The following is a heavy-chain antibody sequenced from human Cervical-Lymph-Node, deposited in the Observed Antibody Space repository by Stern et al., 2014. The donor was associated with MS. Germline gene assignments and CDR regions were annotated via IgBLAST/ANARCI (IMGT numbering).Heavy chain of an antibody. Sequence: VQLVASGAEVKKPGSSVKVSCKASGGTFSSYAISWVRQAPGQGLEWMGGIIPIFGTANYAQKFQGRVTITADESTSTAYMELSSLRSEDTAVYYCARESTYYYDSSGYYSGFDYWGQGTLVTVSS. J-gene: IGHJ4*02. CDR1: GGTFSSYA. V-gene: IGHV1-69*01. CDR2: IIPIFGTA. D-gene: IGHD3-22*01. CDR3: ARESTYYYDSSGYYSGFDY.